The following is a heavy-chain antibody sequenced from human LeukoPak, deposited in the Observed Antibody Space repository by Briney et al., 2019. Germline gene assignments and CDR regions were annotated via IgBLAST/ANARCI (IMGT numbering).Heavy chain of an antibody. J-gene: IGHJ3*02. CDR3: SIDEYETTETDAFYI. CDR2: IFYSGST. Sequence: SETLSLTCTVCGGFIRSGTYYWGWIRQHPGKGLEWIGYIFYSGSTYYNPSLKSRVAISVDTSKNQFSLRLISATAADPAVYYCSIDEYETTETDAFYIWGQGTVVTVSS. V-gene: IGHV4-31*03. D-gene: IGHD1-7*01. CDR1: GGFIRSGTYY.